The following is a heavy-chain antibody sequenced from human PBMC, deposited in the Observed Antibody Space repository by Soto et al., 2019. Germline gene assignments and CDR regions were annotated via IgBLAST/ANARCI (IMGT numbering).Heavy chain of an antibody. CDR3: ARGPGTTADY. CDR2: IYHSGST. V-gene: IGHV4-30-2*01. Sequence: SETLSLTCAVSGGSISSGGYSWSWIRQPPGKGLEWIGYIYHSGSTYYNPSLKSRVTISVDRSKNQFSLKLGSVTAADTAVYYCARGPGTTADYWGQGTLVTVSS. D-gene: IGHD1-7*01. CDR1: GGSISSGGYS. J-gene: IGHJ4*02.